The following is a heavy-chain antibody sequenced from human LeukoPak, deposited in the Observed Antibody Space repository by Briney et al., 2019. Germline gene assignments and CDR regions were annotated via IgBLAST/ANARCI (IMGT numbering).Heavy chain of an antibody. J-gene: IGHJ5*02. CDR3: ARVWSNYSNWFDP. CDR1: GDTFSSYA. Sequence: SVNVSCKASGDTFSSYAISWVRQAPGEGLEWMGGIIPIFGTANYAQTFPGRVTITTDESTSTAHMELSSLRSEDTAVYYCARVWSNYSNWFDPWGQGTLVTVSS. CDR2: IIPIFGTA. V-gene: IGHV1-69*05. D-gene: IGHD4-11*01.